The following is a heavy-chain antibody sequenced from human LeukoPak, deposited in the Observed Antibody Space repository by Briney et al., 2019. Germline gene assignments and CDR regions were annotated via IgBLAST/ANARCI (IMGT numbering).Heavy chain of an antibody. D-gene: IGHD3-10*01. Sequence: GGSLRVSCAASGFTLSSYGMHWVRQAPGKGLEWVAVISYDGSNKYYADSVKGRFTISRDNSKNTLYLQMNSLRAEDTAVYYCAKDRSITMVRGVMRDWGQGTLVTVSS. V-gene: IGHV3-30*18. CDR2: ISYDGSNK. CDR3: AKDRSITMVRGVMRD. CDR1: GFTLSSYG. J-gene: IGHJ4*02.